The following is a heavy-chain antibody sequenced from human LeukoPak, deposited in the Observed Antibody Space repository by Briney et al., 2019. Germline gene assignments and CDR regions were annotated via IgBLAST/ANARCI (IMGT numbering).Heavy chain of an antibody. D-gene: IGHD3-10*02. Sequence: PGGSLRLSCAASGFTFSSYWMSWVRQAPGKGLEWVSYISSSGSTIYYADSVKGRFTISRDNAKNSLCLQMNSLRAEDTAVYYCAELGITMIGGVWGKGTTVTISS. J-gene: IGHJ6*04. CDR3: AELGITMIGGV. V-gene: IGHV3-48*04. CDR1: GFTFSSYW. CDR2: ISSSGSTI.